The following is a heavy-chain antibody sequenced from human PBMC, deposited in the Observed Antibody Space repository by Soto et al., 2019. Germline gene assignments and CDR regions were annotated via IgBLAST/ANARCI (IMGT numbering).Heavy chain of an antibody. V-gene: IGHV3-53*01. Sequence: GESLRLSCAASGFTVSSNYMSWVRQAPGKGLEWVSVIYSGGSTYYADSVKGRFTISRDNSKNTLYLQMNSLRAEDTAVYYCARGGGCSSTSCYDAFDIWGQGTMVTVSS. D-gene: IGHD2-2*01. J-gene: IGHJ3*02. CDR1: GFTVSSNY. CDR2: IYSGGST. CDR3: ARGGGCSSTSCYDAFDI.